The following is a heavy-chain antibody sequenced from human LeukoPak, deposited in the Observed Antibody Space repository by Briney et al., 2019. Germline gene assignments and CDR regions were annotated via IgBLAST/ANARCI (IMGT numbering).Heavy chain of an antibody. V-gene: IGHV3-48*04. D-gene: IGHD3-22*01. CDR3: ARGIDYYDSSGYYYEALQH. Sequence: GGSLRLSCAASGFTFSSYSMNWVRQAPGKGLEWVSYISSSSSTIYYADSVKGRFTISRDDAQNSLYLQMNSLRAEDTAAYYCARGIDYYDSSGYYYEALQHWGQGTLVTVSS. J-gene: IGHJ1*01. CDR1: GFTFSSYS. CDR2: ISSSSSTI.